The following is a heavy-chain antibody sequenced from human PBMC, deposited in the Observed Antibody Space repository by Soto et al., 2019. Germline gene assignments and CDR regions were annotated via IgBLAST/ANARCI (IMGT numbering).Heavy chain of an antibody. J-gene: IGHJ6*02. CDR2: IYPGDSDT. D-gene: IGHD3-3*01. CDR3: ARGPLRFLEWFDPSYYYYGMDV. CDR1: GYSFTSYW. V-gene: IGHV5-51*01. Sequence: PGESLKISCKGSGYSFTSYWIGWVRQMPGKGLEWMGIIYPGDSDTRYSPSFQGQVTISADKSISTAYLQWSSLKASDTAMYYCARGPLRFLEWFDPSYYYYGMDVWGQGTMVTVSS.